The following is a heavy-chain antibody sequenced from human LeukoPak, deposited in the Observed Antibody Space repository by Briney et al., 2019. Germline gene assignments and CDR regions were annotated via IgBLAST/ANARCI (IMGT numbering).Heavy chain of an antibody. V-gene: IGHV4-34*01. CDR2: IHPSGST. CDR1: GASFSDYY. Sequence: PSETLSLTCTVFGASFSDYYWNWIRQPPGKGLEWIGEIHPSGSTSYNPALQSRVTMSVDTSKNQFSLKLNSVTAADTAVYYCARGPDTAKQGYWGQETLVTVSS. J-gene: IGHJ4*02. D-gene: IGHD5-18*01. CDR3: ARGPDTAKQGY.